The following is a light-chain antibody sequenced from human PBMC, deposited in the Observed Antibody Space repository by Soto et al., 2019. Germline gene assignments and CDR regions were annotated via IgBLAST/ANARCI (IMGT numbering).Light chain of an antibody. CDR2: DAS. Sequence: EIVLTQSPTTLSLSPGERATLSCRASQSVSSYLDWLQQKPGQAPRLLIYDASNRATGIPARFSGSGSGTDFTLTISSLEPEDFALYYCQQRSNWPPTFGGGTKVDIK. J-gene: IGKJ4*01. CDR1: QSVSSY. V-gene: IGKV3-11*01. CDR3: QQRSNWPPT.